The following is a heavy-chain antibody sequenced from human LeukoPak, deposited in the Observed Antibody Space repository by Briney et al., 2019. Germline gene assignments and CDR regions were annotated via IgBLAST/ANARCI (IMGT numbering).Heavy chain of an antibody. CDR2: VSDSGDGT. Sequence: GGSLRLSCAASGFTFSNYAVYWVRQAPGKGLEWVLGVSDSGDGTHYADSVKGRFTISRDNSKNTLYLQMDNLSGEDTAVYYCAKDRACGQWNCQGSDYWGQGTLVTVSS. CDR1: GFTFSNYA. V-gene: IGHV3-23*01. J-gene: IGHJ4*02. D-gene: IGHD1-7*01. CDR3: AKDRACGQWNCQGSDY.